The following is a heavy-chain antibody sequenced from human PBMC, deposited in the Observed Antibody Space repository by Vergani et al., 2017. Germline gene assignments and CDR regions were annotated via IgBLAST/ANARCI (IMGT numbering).Heavy chain of an antibody. CDR2: ISGSGGST. CDR3: AKDLSYSSSYYYYMDV. D-gene: IGHD6-6*01. V-gene: IGHV3-23*01. CDR1: GFTFSSYA. Sequence: EVQLLESGGGLVQPGGSLRLSCAASGFTFSSYAMSWVRQAPGKGLEWVSAISGSGGSTYYADSVKGRFTISRDNSKNTLYLQMNSLRAEDTAVYYCAKDLSYSSSYYYYMDVWGKGTTVTVSS. J-gene: IGHJ6*03.